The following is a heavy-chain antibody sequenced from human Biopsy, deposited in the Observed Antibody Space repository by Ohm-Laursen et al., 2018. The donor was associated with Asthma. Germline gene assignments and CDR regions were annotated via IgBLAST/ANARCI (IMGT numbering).Heavy chain of an antibody. Sequence: SLRLSCAASGFTFGDYCMSWVRQAPGTGLEWVAVISYDGSNKYYIDSVKGRFTISRNNSKNKLYLQMSSLRVEDTAVYYCAKDPRSYGDNVADMDVWGQGTAVNVSS. V-gene: IGHV3-30*18. CDR2: ISYDGSNK. CDR3: AKDPRSYGDNVADMDV. D-gene: IGHD4-17*01. CDR1: GFTFGDYC. J-gene: IGHJ6*02.